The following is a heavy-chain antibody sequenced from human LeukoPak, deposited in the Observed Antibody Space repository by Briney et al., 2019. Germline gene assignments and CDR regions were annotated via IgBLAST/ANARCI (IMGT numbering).Heavy chain of an antibody. V-gene: IGHV3-33*06. CDR1: GFTFSSYA. D-gene: IGHD3-10*01. J-gene: IGHJ4*02. Sequence: GGSLRLSCAASGFTFSSYAMHWVRQAPGKGLEWVAVIWYDGSNKYYADSVKGRFTIPRDNSKNTLYLQMNSLRAEDTAVYYCAKDRGIPQYYFDYWGQGTLVTVSS. CDR2: IWYDGSNK. CDR3: AKDRGIPQYYFDY.